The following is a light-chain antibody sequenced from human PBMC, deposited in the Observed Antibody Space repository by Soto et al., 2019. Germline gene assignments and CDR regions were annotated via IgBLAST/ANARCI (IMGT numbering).Light chain of an antibody. J-gene: IGKJ4*01. CDR1: QSVSHF. CDR2: DTS. Sequence: EIVLTQSPGTLSLSPGESATLSCRASQSVSHFLAWYQQKPGQAPRLLIYDTSSRATGIPGRFSGSGSGTDFTLTINSLQAEDVATYYCQQYYSTPQLTFGGGTKVEIK. CDR3: QQYYSTPQLT. V-gene: IGKV3-11*01.